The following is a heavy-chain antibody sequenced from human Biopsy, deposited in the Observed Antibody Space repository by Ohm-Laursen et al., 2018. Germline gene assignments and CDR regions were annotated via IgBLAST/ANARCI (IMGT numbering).Heavy chain of an antibody. CDR1: GGDINNYY. CDR3: ASVVLGPTNDAFDL. D-gene: IGHD3-22*01. J-gene: IGHJ3*01. V-gene: IGHV4-4*07. CDR2: IYPGGST. Sequence: SETLSLTCNVSGGDINNYYWSWIRQPAGKGLEWIGRIYPGGSTNYNPSLKSRVTMSVDTSKKQLSLRLRSVTAADTAMYYCASVVLGPTNDAFDLWGQGRMVTVSS.